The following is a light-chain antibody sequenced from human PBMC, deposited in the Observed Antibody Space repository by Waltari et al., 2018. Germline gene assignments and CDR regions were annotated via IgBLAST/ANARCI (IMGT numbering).Light chain of an antibody. CDR3: QHYHNWPST. CDR1: QNIGSH. V-gene: IGKV3-15*01. Sequence: IVMTQSPAPLPVSPGGRVTLSWRASQNIGSHLAWYQQKPGQAPRLLIFDASTRATGIPARFGGSGSGTEFTLTISSLQSEDSAIYYCQHYHNWPSTFGQGTRLEIK. J-gene: IGKJ5*01. CDR2: DAS.